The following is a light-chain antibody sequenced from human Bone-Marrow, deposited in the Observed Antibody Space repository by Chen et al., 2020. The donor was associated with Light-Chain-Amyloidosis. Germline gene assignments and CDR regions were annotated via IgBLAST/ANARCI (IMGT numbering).Light chain of an antibody. J-gene: IGKJ4*01. V-gene: IGKV3-20*01. Sequence: EIVLTQSRGTMSLSPGEGANPSCRASQTISSNYVTWYQQTFGHALRLLIYGSTSRATGITDRFTGSGSGTDFALPSYILEPADYSMYFCQQYGISPYTFRGGTKVAIK. CDR3: QQYGISPYT. CDR1: QTISSNY. CDR2: GST.